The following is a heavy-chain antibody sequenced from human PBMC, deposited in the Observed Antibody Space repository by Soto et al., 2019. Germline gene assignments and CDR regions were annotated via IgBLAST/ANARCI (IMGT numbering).Heavy chain of an antibody. CDR1: GYTFTSYA. CDR3: ASRGPVIPNWFDP. Sequence: ASVKVSFKASGYTFTSYAMHWVRQAPGQRLEWMGWINAGNGNTKYSQKFQGRVTITRDTSASTAYMELSSLRSEDTAVYYCASRGPVIPNWFDPWGQGTLVTVSS. CDR2: INAGNGNT. V-gene: IGHV1-3*01. D-gene: IGHD2-2*02. J-gene: IGHJ5*02.